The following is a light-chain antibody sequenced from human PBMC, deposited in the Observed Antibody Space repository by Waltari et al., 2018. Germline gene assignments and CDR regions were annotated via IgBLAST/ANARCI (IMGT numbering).Light chain of an antibody. CDR2: SNN. CDR3: AAWDDSLNGVV. V-gene: IGLV1-44*01. J-gene: IGLJ2*01. CDR1: RHNNGSNT. Sequence: QSVLTQPPSASGTPGQRVTIACSGSRHNNGSNTGNWYQQLPGTAPKLLIYSNNQRPSGVPDRFSGSKSGTSASLAISGLQSEDEADYYCAAWDDSLNGVVFGGGTKLTVL.